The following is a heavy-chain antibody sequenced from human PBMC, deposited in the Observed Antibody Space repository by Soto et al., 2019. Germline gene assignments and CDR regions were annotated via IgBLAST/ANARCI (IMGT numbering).Heavy chain of an antibody. J-gene: IGHJ4*02. Sequence: GGSLRLSCAASGFPFDDYAMHWVRQSPGKGLEWVSGISWNSGSIGYADSVKGRFTISRDNAKNYLYLQMNSLRAEDTALYYCAKGLGYSYGSNFDYWCQGPLVTVSS. CDR2: ISWNSGSI. CDR1: GFPFDDYA. CDR3: AKGLGYSYGSNFDY. V-gene: IGHV3-9*01. D-gene: IGHD5-18*01.